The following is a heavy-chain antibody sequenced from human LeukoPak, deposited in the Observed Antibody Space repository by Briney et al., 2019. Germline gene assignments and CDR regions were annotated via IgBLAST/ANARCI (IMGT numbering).Heavy chain of an antibody. CDR3: TRGVFGVVNDAFDI. CDR1: GFTFSSYA. V-gene: IGHV3-30-3*01. D-gene: IGHD3-3*01. CDR2: ISYDGSNK. J-gene: IGHJ3*02. Sequence: PGRSLRLSCAASGFTFSSYAMHWVRQAPGKGLEWVAVISYDGSNKYYTDSVKGRFTISRDNSKNTLYLQMNSLKTEDTAVYYCTRGVFGVVNDAFDIWGQGTMVTVSS.